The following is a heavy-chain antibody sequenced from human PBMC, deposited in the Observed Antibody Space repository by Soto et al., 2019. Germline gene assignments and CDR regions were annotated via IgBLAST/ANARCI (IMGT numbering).Heavy chain of an antibody. CDR2: ISGSGGST. D-gene: IGHD3-3*01. CDR1: GFTFSSYA. J-gene: IGHJ6*03. Sequence: PVGSLRLSCAASGFTFSSYAMSWVRQAPGKGLEWVSAISGSGGSTYYADSVKGRFTISRDNSKNTLYLQMNSLRAEDTAVYYCSKLGSGVVSEDHCDYMHDWGKGTTVTV. CDR3: SKLGSGVVSEDHCDYMHD. V-gene: IGHV3-23*01.